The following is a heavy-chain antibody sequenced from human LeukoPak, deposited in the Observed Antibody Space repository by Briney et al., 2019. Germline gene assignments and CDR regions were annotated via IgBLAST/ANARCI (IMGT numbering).Heavy chain of an antibody. Sequence: GGPLRLSCAASGFTFSTYAMHWVRQAPGKGLEYVSAISTDGGGTYYANSVKGRFTISRDNSKNSLYLQMGSLRTEDMAVYYCARYRDTTYDYWGQGTLVTVSS. J-gene: IGHJ4*02. D-gene: IGHD1-1*01. V-gene: IGHV3-64*01. CDR3: ARYRDTTYDY. CDR2: ISTDGGGT. CDR1: GFTFSTYA.